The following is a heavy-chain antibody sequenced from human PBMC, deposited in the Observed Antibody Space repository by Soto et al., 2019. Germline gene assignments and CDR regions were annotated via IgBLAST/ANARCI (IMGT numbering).Heavy chain of an antibody. D-gene: IGHD5-12*01. Sequence: SETLSLTCAVYGGSFSGYYWSWIRQPPGQGLEWIGEINHSGSTNYNPSLKSRVTISVYTTKNQFSLKLSSVTAADTAVYYCAGVGYSGSGDRALNWFDPWGQGTLVTVSS. CDR3: AGVGYSGSGDRALNWFDP. CDR1: GGSFSGYY. J-gene: IGHJ5*02. CDR2: INHSGST. V-gene: IGHV4-34*01.